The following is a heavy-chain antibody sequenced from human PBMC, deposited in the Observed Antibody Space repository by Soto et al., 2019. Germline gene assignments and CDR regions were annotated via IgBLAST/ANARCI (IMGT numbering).Heavy chain of an antibody. Sequence: EVQLVESGGGLVQPGGSLRLSCAASGFTVSSNYMSWVRQAPGKGLEWVSVVYIGGNTYYPESVEDRFTISRDNFQNMLYLTMNRLRAEDTAVYYCAGSVAGGFDYWGQGALVTVSS. CDR3: AGSVAGGFDY. V-gene: IGHV3-66*01. CDR2: VYIGGNT. J-gene: IGHJ4*02. D-gene: IGHD3-10*01. CDR1: GFTVSSNY.